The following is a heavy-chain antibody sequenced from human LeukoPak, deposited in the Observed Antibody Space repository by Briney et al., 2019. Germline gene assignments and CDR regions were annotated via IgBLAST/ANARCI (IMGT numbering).Heavy chain of an antibody. Sequence: GGSLRLSCAASGVTFSSYSMNWVRQAPGKGLEWVSAISGGGGRTYYADSVKGRFTISRDNSKNTLYLQMNSLRAEDTAVYYCAKTPYNCGGDCSFGTGYYFDYWGQGTLVTVSS. J-gene: IGHJ4*02. CDR1: GVTFSSYS. CDR3: AKTPYNCGGDCSFGTGYYFDY. CDR2: ISGGGGRT. V-gene: IGHV3-23*01. D-gene: IGHD2-21*02.